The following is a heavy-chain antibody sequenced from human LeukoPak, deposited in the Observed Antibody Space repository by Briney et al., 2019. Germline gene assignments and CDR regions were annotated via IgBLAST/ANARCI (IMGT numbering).Heavy chain of an antibody. CDR2: IYYSGST. V-gene: IGHV4-39*02. Sequence: SETLSLTCTVSGGSISSSSYYWGWIRQPPGKGLEWIGSIYYSGSTYYNPSLKSRVTISVDTSKNQFSLKLSSVTAADTAVYYCARETYYDFWSGYLYGMDVWGQGTTVTVSS. CDR1: GGSISSSSYY. J-gene: IGHJ6*02. CDR3: ARETYYDFWSGYLYGMDV. D-gene: IGHD3-3*01.